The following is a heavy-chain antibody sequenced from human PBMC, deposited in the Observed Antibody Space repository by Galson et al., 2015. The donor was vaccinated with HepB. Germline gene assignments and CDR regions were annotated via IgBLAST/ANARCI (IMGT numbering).Heavy chain of an antibody. CDR3: ARDKDYYDSSGYSRKYYFDY. J-gene: IGHJ4*02. V-gene: IGHV1-46*03. CDR2: INPSGGST. Sequence: SVKVSCKASGYTFTSYYMHWVRQAPGQGLEWMGIINPSGGSTSYAQKFQGRVTMTRDTSTSTVYMELSSLRSEDTAVYYCARDKDYYDSSGYSRKYYFDYWGQGTLVTVSS. D-gene: IGHD3-22*01. CDR1: GYTFTSYY.